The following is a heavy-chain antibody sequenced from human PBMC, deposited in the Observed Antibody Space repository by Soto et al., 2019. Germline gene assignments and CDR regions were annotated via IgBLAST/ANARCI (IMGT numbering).Heavy chain of an antibody. CDR1: GDSVSSNTAA. J-gene: IGHJ4*02. Sequence: QVHLQQSGPGLVKPSQTLSLTCAISGDSVSSNTAAWNWIRSSPSSGLEWLGRTYYRSNWRHDYAVSVKSRITVNPDTSNNHFSLQLNSVTPDDTAVYYCARGVAGSGFDLWGQGTLVTVSS. CDR3: ARGVAGSGFDL. D-gene: IGHD6-19*01. V-gene: IGHV6-1*01. CDR2: TYYRSNWRH.